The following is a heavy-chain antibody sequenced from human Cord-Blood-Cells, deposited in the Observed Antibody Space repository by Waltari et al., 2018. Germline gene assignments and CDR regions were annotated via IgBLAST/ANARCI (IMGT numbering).Heavy chain of an antibody. D-gene: IGHD5-18*01. Sequence: QVQLVQSGAEVKKPGSSVKGPCKAPGAPFSSTPITGVRQSPGQGLEWMGGIIPIFGTANYAQKFQGRVTITADESTSTAYMELSSLRSEDTAVYYCAREASIQLWSRDYFDYWGQGTLVTVSS. CDR2: IIPIFGTA. J-gene: IGHJ4*02. CDR3: AREASIQLWSRDYFDY. V-gene: IGHV1-69*01. CDR1: GAPFSSTP.